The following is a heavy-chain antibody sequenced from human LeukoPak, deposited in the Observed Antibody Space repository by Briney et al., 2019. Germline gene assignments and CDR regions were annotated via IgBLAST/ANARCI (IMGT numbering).Heavy chain of an antibody. Sequence: GGSLRLSCAASGFTFSSYSMNWVRQAPGKGLEWVSSISSSSSYIYYADSVKGRFTISRDNAENSLYLQMNSLRVEDTAVYYCTSWGDTTAEYFQRWGQGTLVTVSS. V-gene: IGHV3-21*01. CDR3: TSWGDTTAEYFQR. D-gene: IGHD2-21*02. CDR2: ISSSSSYI. CDR1: GFTFSSYS. J-gene: IGHJ1*01.